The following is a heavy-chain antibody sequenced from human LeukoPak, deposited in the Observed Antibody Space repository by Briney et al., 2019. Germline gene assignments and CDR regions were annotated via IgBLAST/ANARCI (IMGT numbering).Heavy chain of an antibody. V-gene: IGHV1-2*02. J-gene: IGHJ4*02. CDR1: GYTFTGYY. CDR3: ARDPTFDY. CDR2: INPNSGYT. Sequence: RASVKVSCKASGYTFTGYYMHRVRQAPGQGLEWMGWINPNSGYTRYEQKLQGRVTMTTDTSITTAYMELSRLRSDDTAVYYCARDPTFDYWGQGTLLTVSS.